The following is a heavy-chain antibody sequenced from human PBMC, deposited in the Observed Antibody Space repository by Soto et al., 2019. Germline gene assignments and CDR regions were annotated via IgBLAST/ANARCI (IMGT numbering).Heavy chain of an antibody. V-gene: IGHV1-69*13. CDR3: ARADSSGWFLDY. CDR2: IIPIFGTA. CDR1: GGTFSSYA. D-gene: IGHD6-19*01. J-gene: IGHJ4*02. Sequence: SVKVSCKASGGTFSSYAISWVRQAPGQGLEWMGGIIPIFGTANYAQKFQGRATITADESTSTAYMELSSLRSEDTAVYYCARADSSGWFLDYWGQGTLVTVSS.